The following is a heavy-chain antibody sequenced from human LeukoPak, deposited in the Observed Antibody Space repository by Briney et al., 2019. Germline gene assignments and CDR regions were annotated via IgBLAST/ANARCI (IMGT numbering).Heavy chain of an antibody. CDR3: ARIRGSGSLYYYYGMDV. V-gene: IGHV2-70*11. CDR1: GFSLSTSGMC. J-gene: IGHJ6*02. D-gene: IGHD1-26*01. CDR2: IDWDDDK. Sequence: SGPTLVNPTQTLTLTCTFSGFSLSTSGMCVSWIRQPPGKALEWLARIDWDDDKYYSTSLKTRLTISKDTSKNQVVLTMTNMDPVDTATYYCARIRGSGSLYYYYGMDVWGQGTTVTASS.